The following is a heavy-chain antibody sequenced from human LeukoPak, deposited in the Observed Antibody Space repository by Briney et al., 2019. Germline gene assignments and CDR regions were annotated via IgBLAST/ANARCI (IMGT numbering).Heavy chain of an antibody. J-gene: IGHJ3*02. Sequence: SETLSLTCTVSGGSISSSSYYWGWIRQPPGKGLEWIGSIYYSGSTYYNPSLKSRVTISVDTSKNQFSLKLSSVTAADTAVYCCARHDRTHDAFDIWGQGTMVTVSS. V-gene: IGHV4-39*01. CDR2: IYYSGST. CDR1: GGSISSSSYY. CDR3: ARHDRTHDAFDI. D-gene: IGHD3-22*01.